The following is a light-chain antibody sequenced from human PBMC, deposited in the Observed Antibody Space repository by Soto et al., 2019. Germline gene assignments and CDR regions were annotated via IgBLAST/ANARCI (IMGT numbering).Light chain of an antibody. CDR3: QQLNSYPLIT. Sequence: DIQMTQSPSSLSASVGDRVTITCRASQSISSYLNWYQQKPGKAPKLLIYAASSLQSGVPSRFSGSGSGTDFTLTISSLQPEDFATYYCQQLNSYPLITFGQGTRLENK. J-gene: IGKJ5*01. CDR2: AAS. V-gene: IGKV1-39*01. CDR1: QSISSY.